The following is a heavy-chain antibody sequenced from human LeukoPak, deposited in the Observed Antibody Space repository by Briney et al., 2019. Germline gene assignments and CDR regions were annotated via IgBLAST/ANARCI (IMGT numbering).Heavy chain of an antibody. D-gene: IGHD3-3*01. Sequence: GGSLRLSCAASGFTFSSYAMSWVRQAPGKGLEWVPAISGSGGSTYYADSVKGRFTISRDNSKNTLYLQMNSLRAEDTPVYYCAKRRFLEWLPAGWFDPWGQGTLVTVSS. CDR2: ISGSGGST. CDR1: GFTFSSYA. V-gene: IGHV3-23*01. J-gene: IGHJ5*02. CDR3: AKRRFLEWLPAGWFDP.